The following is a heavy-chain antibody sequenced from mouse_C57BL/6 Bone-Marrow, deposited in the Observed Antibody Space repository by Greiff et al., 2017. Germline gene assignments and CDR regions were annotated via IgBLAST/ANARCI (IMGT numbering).Heavy chain of an antibody. V-gene: IGHV1-80*01. CDR1: GYAFSTYW. D-gene: IGHD4-1*01. CDR3: ARDWDYCDD. CDR2: IYPGDGDT. Sequence: VKLVESGAELVKPGASVKISCKVSGYAFSTYWMNWVKQRPGKGLEWIGQIYPGDGDTNYNGKFKGKATLTADKSSSTAYMQLSSLTSEDSAVYFCARDWDYCDDWGQGTTLTVSS. J-gene: IGHJ2*01.